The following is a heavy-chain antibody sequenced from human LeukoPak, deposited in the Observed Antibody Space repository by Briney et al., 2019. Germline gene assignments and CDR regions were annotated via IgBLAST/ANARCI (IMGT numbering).Heavy chain of an antibody. Sequence: PGRCLRLSCAASGLTFSSYWMSWVSQAAGKGLEWVANIKQEGNEKYYVDSVKGRFTISRDNAKNSLYLQMNSLRAEDTAVYYCASAGAVVTHYYYYYMDVWGKGTTVTVSS. CDR1: GLTFSSYW. J-gene: IGHJ6*03. CDR3: ASAGAVVTHYYYYYMDV. D-gene: IGHD5-18*01. CDR2: IKQEGNEK. V-gene: IGHV3-7*01.